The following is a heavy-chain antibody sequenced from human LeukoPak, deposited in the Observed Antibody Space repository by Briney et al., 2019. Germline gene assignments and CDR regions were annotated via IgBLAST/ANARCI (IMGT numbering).Heavy chain of an antibody. CDR3: ARGRQLLWFGELSTFDY. D-gene: IGHD3-10*01. CDR1: GGSFSGYY. CDR2: INHSGST. V-gene: IGHV4-34*01. Sequence: SETLSLTCAVYGGSFSGYYWSWIRQPPGKGLEWIWEINHSGSTNYNPSLKSRVTISVDTSKNQFSLKLSSVTAADTAVYYCARGRQLLWFGELSTFDYWGQGTLVTVSS. J-gene: IGHJ4*02.